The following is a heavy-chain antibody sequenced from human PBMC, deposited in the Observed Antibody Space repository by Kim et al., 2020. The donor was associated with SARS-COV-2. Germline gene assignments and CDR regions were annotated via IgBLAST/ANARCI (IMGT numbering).Heavy chain of an antibody. J-gene: IGHJ4*02. V-gene: IGHV3-49*03. D-gene: IGHD1-26*01. CDR1: GFTFGDYA. CDR3: TRNVWVGATGHGVEESYYFDY. CDR2: IRSKAYGGTT. Sequence: GGSLRLSCTASGFTFGDYAMSWFRQAPGKGLEWVGFIRSKAYGGTTEYAASVKGRFTISRDDSKSIAYLQMNSLKTEDTAVYYCTRNVWVGATGHGVEESYYFDYWGQGTLVTVSS.